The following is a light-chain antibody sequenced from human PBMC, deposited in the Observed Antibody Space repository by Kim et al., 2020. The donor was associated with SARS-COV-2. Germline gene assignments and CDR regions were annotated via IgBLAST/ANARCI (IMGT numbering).Light chain of an antibody. J-gene: IGLJ3*02. CDR2: SNN. V-gene: IGLV1-44*01. CDR1: SSKIGSNT. CDR3: AAWDDSLNGWV. Sequence: GQRVTIYCSGSSSKIGSNTVNWYQQLPGTAPKLLIYSNNQRPSGVPDRFSGSKSGTSASLAISGLQSDDEADYYCAAWDDSLNGWVFGGGTQLTVL.